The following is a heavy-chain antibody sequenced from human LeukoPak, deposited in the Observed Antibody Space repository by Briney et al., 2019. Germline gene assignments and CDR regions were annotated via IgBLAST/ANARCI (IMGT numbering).Heavy chain of an antibody. V-gene: IGHV4-30-4*01. CDR2: IYYSGST. D-gene: IGHD2-15*01. Sequence: SETLSLTCTVSGGSISSGDYYWSWIRQPPGKGLEWIGYIYYSGSTYYNPSLKSRVTISVDTSKNQFSLKLSSVTAADTAVYYCARWRGGGGYPLSWYFDLWGRGTLVTVSS. CDR3: ARWRGGGGYPLSWYFDL. CDR1: GGSISSGDYY. J-gene: IGHJ2*01.